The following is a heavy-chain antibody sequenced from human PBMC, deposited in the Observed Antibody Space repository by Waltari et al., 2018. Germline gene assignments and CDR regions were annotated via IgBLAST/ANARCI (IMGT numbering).Heavy chain of an antibody. Sequence: SCATSGFTFRTSSLNWVRQAPGKGLEWGSSISSSSGNRYYADSVKGRFTISRDNAKNSMYMQLNSLRVEDTAIYYCARGVSITETPWFAYWGQGTLVTVSS. CDR3: ARGVSITETPWFAY. D-gene: IGHD5-12*01. CDR1: GFTFRTSS. V-gene: IGHV3-21*01. CDR2: ISSSSGNR. J-gene: IGHJ4*02.